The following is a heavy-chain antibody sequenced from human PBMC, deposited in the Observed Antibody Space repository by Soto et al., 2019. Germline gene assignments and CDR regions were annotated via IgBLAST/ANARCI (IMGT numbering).Heavy chain of an antibody. CDR1: GFTFTTYA. V-gene: IGHV3-23*01. J-gene: IGHJ5*02. CDR2: ISASGDIT. D-gene: IGHD3-10*01. CDR3: EKDSNFIPWGSNH. Sequence: EVQVLECGGSLIQPGGSLRLSYAASGFTFTTYAMRWVSQAPGKGMEWVSAISASGDITYYADSVKGRFTISRDSSKNTLYFQMNCLRAEDTAIYYCEKDSNFIPWGSNHWGQGTLVPVSS.